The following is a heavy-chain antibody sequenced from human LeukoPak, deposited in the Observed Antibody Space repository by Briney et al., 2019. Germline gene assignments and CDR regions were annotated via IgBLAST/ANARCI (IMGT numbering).Heavy chain of an antibody. V-gene: IGHV3-53*01. Sequence: GGSLRLSCAASGFTFSDYDMNWVRQAPGKGLEWVSVIYSGGSTYYADSVNGRFTISRDNSRNTLFLQMNSLRAEDTALYYCASAREYCGSAECYEYFQHWGQGTLVTVSS. CDR3: ASAREYCGSAECYEYFQH. D-gene: IGHD2-21*01. CDR2: IYSGGST. J-gene: IGHJ1*01. CDR1: GFTFSDYD.